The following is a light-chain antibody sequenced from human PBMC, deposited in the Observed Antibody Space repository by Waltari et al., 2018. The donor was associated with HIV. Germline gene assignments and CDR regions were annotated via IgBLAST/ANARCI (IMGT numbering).Light chain of an antibody. CDR2: ATS. Sequence: DIQMTQSPSSLSASVRDRVTIPCRTSQSISTYLNRYQQKPGKAPTLLLYATSSLQSGVPSRSSGSGSGTEFTLTIRSLQPEDFATYYCQQSFITPLTFGPGTKVDIK. J-gene: IGKJ3*01. CDR1: QSISTY. V-gene: IGKV1-39*01. CDR3: QQSFITPLT.